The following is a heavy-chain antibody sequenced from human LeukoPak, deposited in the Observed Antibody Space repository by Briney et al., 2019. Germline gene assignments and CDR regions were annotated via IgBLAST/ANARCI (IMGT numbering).Heavy chain of an antibody. J-gene: IGHJ5*02. Sequence: TGGSLRLSCAVSGATFSTFRMHWVRQVPGKGPAWVSRTNPEGSRVDYADSVKGRFTISRDNARDTLYLQMNSLRVEDTAMYYCAFDFGGYSDTWGQGTLVTVSS. V-gene: IGHV3-74*01. D-gene: IGHD3-10*01. CDR2: TNPEGSRV. CDR1: GATFSTFR. CDR3: AFDFGGYSDT.